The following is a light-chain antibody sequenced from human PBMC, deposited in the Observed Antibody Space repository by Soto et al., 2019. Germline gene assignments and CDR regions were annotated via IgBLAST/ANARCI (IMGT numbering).Light chain of an antibody. Sequence: QSALTQPASVSGSPGQSITISCTGTSSDVGGYNYVSWYQQHPGKAPKLMIYDVSNRPSGVSNRFSGSKSGNTASLTISGLQAEDEADYYCSLYTSSSTLYVFGTGTKVTV. V-gene: IGLV2-14*01. CDR3: SLYTSSSTLYV. CDR1: SSDVGGYNY. J-gene: IGLJ1*01. CDR2: DVS.